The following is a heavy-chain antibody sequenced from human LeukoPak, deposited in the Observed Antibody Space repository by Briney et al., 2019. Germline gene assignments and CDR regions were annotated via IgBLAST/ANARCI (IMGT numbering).Heavy chain of an antibody. CDR3: ARRVDSGFSFDF. J-gene: IGHJ4*02. CDR1: GYTFTNNR. CDR2: IYAGDSDT. Sequence: GESLKISCKGSGYTFTNNRIAWVRQMPGKGLEWMGIIYAGDSDTRYSPSFQGQVTISADRSISTAYLQWSSLKASDTAMYYCARRVDSGFSFDFWGQGTLVTVSS. V-gene: IGHV5-51*01. D-gene: IGHD3-22*01.